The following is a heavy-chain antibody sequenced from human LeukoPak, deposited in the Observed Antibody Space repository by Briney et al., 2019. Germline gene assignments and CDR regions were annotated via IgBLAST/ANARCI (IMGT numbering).Heavy chain of an antibody. J-gene: IGHJ1*01. CDR2: ISYDGSGN. V-gene: IGHV3-30*18. Sequence: GGSLRLSCAASGFTFSSYGMHWVRQAPGKGLEWVAVISYDGSGNNYADSVKGRFTISRDNSKNTLYLQMNSLRAEDTAVYYCAKEITYSGRYYVYFHHWGQGTLVTVS. CDR3: AKEITYSGRYYVYFHH. CDR1: GFTFSSYG. D-gene: IGHD1-26*01.